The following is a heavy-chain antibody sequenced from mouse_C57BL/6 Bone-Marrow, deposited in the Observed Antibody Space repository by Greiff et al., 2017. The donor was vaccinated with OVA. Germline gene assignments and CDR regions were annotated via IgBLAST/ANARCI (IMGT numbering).Heavy chain of an antibody. CDR1: GYTFTSYW. Sequence: QVQLQQPGAELVKPGASVKLSCKASGYTFTSYWMQWVKQRPGQGLEWIGEIDPSDSYTNYNQKFKGKATLTVDTSSSTAYMQLSSLTSEDSAVYYCARLWAMDYWGQGTSVTVSS. J-gene: IGHJ4*01. D-gene: IGHD6-1*01. V-gene: IGHV1-50*01. CDR2: IDPSDSYT. CDR3: ARLWAMDY.